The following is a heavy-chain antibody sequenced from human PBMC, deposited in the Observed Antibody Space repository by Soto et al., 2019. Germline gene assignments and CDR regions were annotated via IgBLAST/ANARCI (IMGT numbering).Heavy chain of an antibody. V-gene: IGHV5-51*01. J-gene: IGHJ5*02. CDR2: IYPPDSDT. Sequence: GECLKISCKASGYTFSSYWIGWVRQMPGKGLEWMGIIYPPDSDTRYSPSFQGQVTISVDKSMTTAYVQWSSLKASDTAMYYCASHVSGNWFDPWGQGTLVTVSS. CDR3: ASHVSGNWFDP. D-gene: IGHD1-26*01. CDR1: GYTFSSYW.